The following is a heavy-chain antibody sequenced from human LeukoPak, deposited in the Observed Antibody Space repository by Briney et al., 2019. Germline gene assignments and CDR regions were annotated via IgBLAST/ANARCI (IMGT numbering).Heavy chain of an antibody. CDR2: IWYDGSNK. J-gene: IGHJ4*02. Sequence: GGSLRLSCAASGFTFSSYGMHWVRQAPGKGLEWVAVIWYDGSNKYYADSVKGRFTISRDNSKNTLSLEMNSLGPEDTAIYYCAREKRGGYYPGYWGQGTLVTVSS. CDR3: AREKRGGYYPGY. D-gene: IGHD3-3*01. V-gene: IGHV3-33*01. CDR1: GFTFSSYG.